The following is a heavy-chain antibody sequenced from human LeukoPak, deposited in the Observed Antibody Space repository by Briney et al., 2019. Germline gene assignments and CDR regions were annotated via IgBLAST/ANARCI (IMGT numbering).Heavy chain of an antibody. J-gene: IGHJ5*02. CDR2: IKQDGSEK. D-gene: IGHD3-10*01. CDR1: GFTFSSYW. CDR3: ARDLGSNFRKSNWFDP. Sequence: PGGSLRLTCAASGFTFSSYWMSWVRQAPGKGLEWVANIKQDGSEKYYVDSVKGRFTISRDNAKNSLYLQMNSLRAEDTAAYYCARDLGSNFRKSNWFDPWGQGTLVTVSS. V-gene: IGHV3-7*01.